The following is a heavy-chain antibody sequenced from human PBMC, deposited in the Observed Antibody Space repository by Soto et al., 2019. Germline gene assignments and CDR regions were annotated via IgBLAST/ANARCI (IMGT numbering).Heavy chain of an antibody. Sequence: EVQLVESGGGLVQPGGSLRLSCAASGFTVSSSYMGWVRHAPGKGLEWVSSIYTGGNTYYADYVRGRFTVSTDNSKDTLYLQMNSLRVDDAAMYYCARHVGSYWYFDLWGRGTLVTVSS. D-gene: IGHD1-26*01. J-gene: IGHJ2*01. CDR3: ARHVGSYWYFDL. V-gene: IGHV3-66*04. CDR1: GFTVSSSY. CDR2: IYTGGNT.